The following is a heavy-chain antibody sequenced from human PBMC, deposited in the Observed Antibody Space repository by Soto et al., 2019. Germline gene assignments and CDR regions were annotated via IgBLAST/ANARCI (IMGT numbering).Heavy chain of an antibody. Sequence: QAQLVQSGAEVRKPGASVKVSCKASGYTFYSHSISWVRQAPGQGLEWMGRINADYGNTQYAQKFRGRVTMTTDTSTTTVYMELTHLRSDETAVYYCATCIQGEYYSGMDVWGQGTTVTVSS. CDR2: INADYGNT. D-gene: IGHD5-18*01. J-gene: IGHJ6*02. CDR1: GYTFYSHS. V-gene: IGHV1-18*01. CDR3: ATCIQGEYYSGMDV.